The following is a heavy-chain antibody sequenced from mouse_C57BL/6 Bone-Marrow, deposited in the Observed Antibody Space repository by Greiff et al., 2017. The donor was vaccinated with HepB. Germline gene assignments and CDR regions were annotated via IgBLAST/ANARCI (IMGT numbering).Heavy chain of an antibody. D-gene: IGHD1-1*01. CDR2: IYPRSGNT. CDR3: ERERGYYYGSRPWFAY. CDR1: GYTFTSYG. J-gene: IGHJ3*01. Sequence: QVQLQQSGAELARPGASVKLSCKASGYTFTSYGISWVKQRTGQGLEWIGEIYPRSGNTYYNEKFKGKATLTADKSSSTAYMELRSLTSEDSAVYFCERERGYYYGSRPWFAYWGQGTLVTVSA. V-gene: IGHV1-81*01.